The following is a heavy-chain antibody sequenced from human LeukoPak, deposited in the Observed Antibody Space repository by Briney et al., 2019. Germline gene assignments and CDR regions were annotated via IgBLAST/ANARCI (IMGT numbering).Heavy chain of an antibody. CDR1: GYTFTGYY. CDR3: ARDGNYRDGYGDVWYYYYMDV. V-gene: IGHV1-2*02. J-gene: IGHJ6*03. D-gene: IGHD5-24*01. Sequence: ASVKVSCKASGYTFTGYYMHWVRQAPGQGLEWMGWINPNSGGTNYAQKFQGRVTMTRDTSISTAYMELSRLRSDDTAVYYCARDGNYRDGYGDVWYYYYMDVWGKGTTVTVSS. CDR2: INPNSGGT.